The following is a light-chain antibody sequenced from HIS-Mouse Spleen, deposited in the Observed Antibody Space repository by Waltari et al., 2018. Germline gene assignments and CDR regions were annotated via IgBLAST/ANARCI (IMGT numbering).Light chain of an antibody. Sequence: SYELTQPPSVSVSPGQTPRITCSGAALPKNYAYWYQQKSGQAPVLVIYEDSKRPSGIPERFSGSSSGTMATLTISGAQVEDEADYYCYSTDSSGNHRVFGGGTKLTVL. CDR2: EDS. V-gene: IGLV3-10*01. CDR3: YSTDSSGNHRV. J-gene: IGLJ2*01. CDR1: ALPKNY.